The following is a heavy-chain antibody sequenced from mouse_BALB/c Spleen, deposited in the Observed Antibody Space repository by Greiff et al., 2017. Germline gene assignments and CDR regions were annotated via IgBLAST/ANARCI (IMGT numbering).Heavy chain of an antibody. J-gene: IGHJ3*01. CDR3: AVYYGYDGPWFAY. CDR1: GYTFTSYW. D-gene: IGHD2-2*01. V-gene: IGHV1-69*02. CDR2: IDPSDSET. Sequence: VQLQQPGAELVKPGAPVKLSCKASGYTFTSYWMNWVKQRPGRGLEWIGRIDPSDSETHYNQKFKDKATLTVDKSSSTAYIQLSSLTSEDSAVYYCAVYYGYDGPWFAYWGQGTLVTVSA.